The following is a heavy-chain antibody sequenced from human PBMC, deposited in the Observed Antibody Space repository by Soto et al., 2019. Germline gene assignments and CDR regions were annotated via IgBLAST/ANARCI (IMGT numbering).Heavy chain of an antibody. CDR3: AADATAWQQMVPSDY. Sequence: SVKVSCRASGFTFTSSAFQWVRQARGQRLEWIGWIAVGSGYTNYAQRFQDRVTLTRDMSTATTYMELSRLTSEDTAIYYCAADATAWQQMVPSDYWGQGTLVTVSS. J-gene: IGHJ4*02. V-gene: IGHV1-58*01. CDR2: IAVGSGYT. CDR1: GFTFTSSA. D-gene: IGHD2-8*01.